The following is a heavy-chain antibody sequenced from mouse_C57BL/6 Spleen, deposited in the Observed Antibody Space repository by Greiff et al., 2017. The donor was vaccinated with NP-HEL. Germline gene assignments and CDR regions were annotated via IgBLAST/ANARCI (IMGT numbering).Heavy chain of an antibody. CDR1: GFNIKDDY. J-gene: IGHJ4*01. CDR3: TTRVLLAMDY. Sequence: EVQLQQSGAELVRPGASVKLSCTASGFNIKDDYMHWVKQRPEQGLEWIGWIDPENGDTEYASKFQGKATIPADTSSNTAYLQLSSLTSEDTAVYYCTTRVLLAMDYWGQGTSVTVSS. V-gene: IGHV14-4*01. CDR2: IDPENGDT.